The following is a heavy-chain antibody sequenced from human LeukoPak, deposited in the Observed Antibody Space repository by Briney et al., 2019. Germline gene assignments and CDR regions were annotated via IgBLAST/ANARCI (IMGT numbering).Heavy chain of an antibody. D-gene: IGHD6-13*01. CDR3: ARDRAAGMEGRDWFDP. CDR2: IYTSGST. CDR1: GGSISSYY. J-gene: IGHJ5*02. V-gene: IGHV4-4*07. Sequence: SETLSLTCTVSGGSISSYYWSWIRQPAGKGLEWIGRIYTSGSTNYNPSLKSRVAMSVDTSKNQFSLKLSSVTAADPAVYYCARDRAAGMEGRDWFDPWGQGTLVTVSS.